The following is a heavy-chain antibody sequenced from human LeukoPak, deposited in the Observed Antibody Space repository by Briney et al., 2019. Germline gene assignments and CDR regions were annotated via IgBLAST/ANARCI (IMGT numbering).Heavy chain of an antibody. Sequence: GGSLRLSCAASGFTFSSYWMSWVRQAPGKGLEWVANIKQDGSEKYYVDPVKGRFTISRDNAKNSLYLQMNSLRAEDTAVYYCARAPPPPAAFKYYFDYWGQGTLVTVSS. J-gene: IGHJ4*02. D-gene: IGHD2-2*01. CDR2: IKQDGSEK. CDR3: ARAPPPPAAFKYYFDY. V-gene: IGHV3-7*01. CDR1: GFTFSSYW.